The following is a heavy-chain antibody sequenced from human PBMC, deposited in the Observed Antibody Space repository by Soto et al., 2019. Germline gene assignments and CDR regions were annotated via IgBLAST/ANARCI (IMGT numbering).Heavy chain of an antibody. V-gene: IGHV3-48*01. CDR2: ISSSSSTI. CDR3: ARGQTREQQLVHYYYYYYMDV. Sequence: EVQLVESGGGLVQPGGSLRLSCAASGFTFSSYSMNWVRQAPGKGLEWVSYISSSSSTIYYADSVKGRFNISRDNAKTSLYLQMNSLRAEDTAVYYCARGQTREQQLVHYYYYYYMDVWGKGTTVTVSS. CDR1: GFTFSSYS. D-gene: IGHD6-13*01. J-gene: IGHJ6*03.